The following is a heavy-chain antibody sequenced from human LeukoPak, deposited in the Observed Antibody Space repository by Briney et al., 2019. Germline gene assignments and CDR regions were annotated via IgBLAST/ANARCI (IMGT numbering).Heavy chain of an antibody. V-gene: IGHV3-23*01. J-gene: IGHJ4*02. CDR3: AKAAPTVEMATIPFDY. CDR1: GFTFSSYA. Sequence: GGSLRLSCAASGFTFSSYAMSWVRQAPGKGLEWVSAISGSGGSTYYADSVKGRFTISRDNSKNTLYLQMNSLRAEDPAVYYCAKAAPTVEMATIPFDYWGQGTLVTVSS. D-gene: IGHD5-24*01. CDR2: ISGSGGST.